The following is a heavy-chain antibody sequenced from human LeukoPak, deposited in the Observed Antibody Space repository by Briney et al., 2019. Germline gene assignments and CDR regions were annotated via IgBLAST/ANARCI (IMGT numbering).Heavy chain of an antibody. V-gene: IGHV4-34*01. Sequence: PSETLSLTCAVYGGSFSGYYWSWIRQPPGKGLEWIGEINHSGSTNYNPSLKSRVTISVDTSKNQFSLKLSSVTAADTAVYYCASRPTLYCSGGSCYSYWFDPWGQGTLVTVSS. CDR1: GGSFSGYY. CDR3: ASRPTLYCSGGSCYSYWFDP. D-gene: IGHD2-15*01. CDR2: INHSGST. J-gene: IGHJ5*02.